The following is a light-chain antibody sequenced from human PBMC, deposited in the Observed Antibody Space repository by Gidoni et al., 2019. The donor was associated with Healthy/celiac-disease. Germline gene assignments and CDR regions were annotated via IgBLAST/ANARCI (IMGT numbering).Light chain of an antibody. Sequence: EIVMKQSPATLSVSPGERATLSCRASQSVSSNLAWYQQKPGQAPRLLIYGASTKATGIPARFSGSGSGTEFTLTISSLHSEDFAAYYCQQYNNWPTFTFGQGTRLEIK. CDR2: GAS. J-gene: IGKJ5*01. CDR3: QQYNNWPTFT. CDR1: QSVSSN. V-gene: IGKV3-15*01.